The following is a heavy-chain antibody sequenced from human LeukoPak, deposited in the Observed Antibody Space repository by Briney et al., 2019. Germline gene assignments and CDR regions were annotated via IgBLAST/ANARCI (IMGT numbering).Heavy chain of an antibody. CDR2: IYSGGST. J-gene: IGHJ3*02. CDR1: GFTVSSNY. CDR3: ARITWFAVKVDAFDI. D-gene: IGHD3-10*01. Sequence: TGGSLRLSCAASGFTVSSNYMSWVRQAPGKGLEWVSIIYSGGSTYYADSVKGRFTISRDNSKNTLYLQMNSLRAEDTAVYYCARITWFAVKVDAFDIWGQGTMVTVSS. V-gene: IGHV3-66*01.